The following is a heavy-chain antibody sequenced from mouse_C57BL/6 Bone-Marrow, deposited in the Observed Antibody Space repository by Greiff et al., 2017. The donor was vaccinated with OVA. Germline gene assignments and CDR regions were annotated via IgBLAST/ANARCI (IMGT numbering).Heavy chain of an antibody. D-gene: IGHD2-1*01. V-gene: IGHV5-4*01. CDR3: AALYYGNFY. CDR2: LSAGGSYT. Sequence: EVQRVESGGGLVKPGGSLKLSCASSGFTFSSYALSLVRPTPDKRLEWVATLSAGGSYTYYPDNVQCRFPISRDNAKNNLYLQMSHLKSEDTAMYYCAALYYGNFYWGQGTLVTVSA. CDR1: GFTFSSYA. J-gene: IGHJ3*01.